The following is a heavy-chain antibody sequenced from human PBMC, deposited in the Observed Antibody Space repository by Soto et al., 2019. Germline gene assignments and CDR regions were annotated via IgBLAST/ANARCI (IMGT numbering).Heavy chain of an antibody. CDR3: ARSAAAACTMPVPYYYYGMDV. J-gene: IGHJ6*02. CDR1: GGTFSSYA. V-gene: IGHV1-69*13. D-gene: IGHD6-13*01. CDR2: IIPIFGTA. Sequence: SVKVSCKASGGTFSSYAISWVRQAPGQGXEWMGGIIPIFGTANYAQKFQGRVTITADESTSTAYMELSSLRSEDTAVYYCARSAAAACTMPVPYYYYGMDVWGQGTTVTGSS.